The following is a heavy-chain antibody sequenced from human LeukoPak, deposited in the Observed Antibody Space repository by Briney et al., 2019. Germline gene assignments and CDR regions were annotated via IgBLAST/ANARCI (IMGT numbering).Heavy chain of an antibody. V-gene: IGHV3-48*02. D-gene: IGHD6-19*01. Sequence: PGGSLRLSCAASGFIFSSYSMSWVRQAPGKGLEWVSYISGSSSTIYYADSVKDRFTISRDNAKNSLYLQMNSLRDEDTAVYYCAATSGWYFDSWGQGTLVTVSS. CDR2: ISGSSSTI. CDR3: AATSGWYFDS. J-gene: IGHJ4*02. CDR1: GFIFSSYS.